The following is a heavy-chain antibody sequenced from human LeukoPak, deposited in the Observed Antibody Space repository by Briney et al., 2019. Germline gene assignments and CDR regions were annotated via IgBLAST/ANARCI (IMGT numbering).Heavy chain of an antibody. CDR2: ISSSGSTI. CDR3: TRDRGAYNLYDY. Sequence: KTGGSLRLSCAAFGFTFSDYYMSWIRQAPGKGLEWVSYISSSGSTIYYADSVKGRFTISRDNAKNSLYLQMNSLRAEDTAVYHCTRDRGAYNLYDYWGQGTLVTVSS. V-gene: IGHV3-11*01. CDR1: GFTFSDYY. D-gene: IGHD1-1*01. J-gene: IGHJ4*02.